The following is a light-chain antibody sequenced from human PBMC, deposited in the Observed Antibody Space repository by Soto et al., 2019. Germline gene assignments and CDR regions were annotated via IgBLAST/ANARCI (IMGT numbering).Light chain of an antibody. Sequence: QSALTQPPSASGSPGQSVTVSCTGSSSDIGDYNFVSWYQQHPGKAPKLIIYEVKKRPSGVPDRFSASTSGNTASLTVSGLQAEDEADYNCSSYAGNNNFVLGSGTKVPVL. V-gene: IGLV2-8*01. CDR3: SSYAGNNNFV. CDR2: EVK. J-gene: IGLJ1*01. CDR1: SSDIGDYNF.